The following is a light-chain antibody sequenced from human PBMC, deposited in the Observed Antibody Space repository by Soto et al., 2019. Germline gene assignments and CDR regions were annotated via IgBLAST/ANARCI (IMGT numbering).Light chain of an antibody. V-gene: IGKV3-15*01. J-gene: IGKJ1*01. CDR3: QQFYNWPRT. Sequence: EIVMTQSPGTLSVSPGERATLSCRASQSVSSNLAWYQQKPGQAPRLLIYGASTRATGIPARFSGSGSETEFTYTISSLQSEDFAVYYCQQFYNWPRTFGQGTKVDIK. CDR1: QSVSSN. CDR2: GAS.